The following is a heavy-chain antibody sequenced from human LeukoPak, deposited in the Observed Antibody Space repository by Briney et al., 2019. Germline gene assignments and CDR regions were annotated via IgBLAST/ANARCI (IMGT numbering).Heavy chain of an antibody. V-gene: IGHV4-34*01. Sequence: SETLSLTCAVYGGSFSGYYWSWIRQPPGKGLEWIGEINHSGSTNYNPSLKSRVTISVDTSKNQFSLKVSSVTAADTAVYYCARGPKGLVGATDAFDIWGQGTMVTVSS. CDR3: ARGPKGLVGATDAFDI. J-gene: IGHJ3*02. D-gene: IGHD1-26*01. CDR1: GGSFSGYY. CDR2: INHSGST.